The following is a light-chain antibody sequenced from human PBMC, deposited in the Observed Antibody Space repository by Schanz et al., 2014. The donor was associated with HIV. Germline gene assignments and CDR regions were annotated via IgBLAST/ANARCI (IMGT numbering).Light chain of an antibody. CDR3: QQSLSTWWT. CDR2: AAS. J-gene: IGKJ1*01. V-gene: IGKV1-17*01. CDR1: QDIGND. Sequence: DIQMTQSPSSQSASVGDRVTITCRASQDIGNDLGWYQQKPGQAPKRLIYAASRLQSGVPSRFSGSGSGTEFTLTISSLQPEDFATYYCQQSLSTWWTFGQGTKVE.